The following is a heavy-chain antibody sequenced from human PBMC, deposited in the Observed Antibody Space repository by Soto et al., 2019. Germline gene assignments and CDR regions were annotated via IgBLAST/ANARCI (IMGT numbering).Heavy chain of an antibody. Sequence: SETLSLTCTVSGGSISSVGYYWSWIRQHPGKGLEWIGYIYYSGSTYYNPSLKSRVTISVDTSKNQFSLKLSSVTAADTAVYYCARVRNGYYAFDYWGQGTLVTVSS. CDR1: GGSISSVGYY. J-gene: IGHJ4*02. CDR3: ARVRNGYYAFDY. D-gene: IGHD3-3*01. CDR2: IYYSGST. V-gene: IGHV4-31*03.